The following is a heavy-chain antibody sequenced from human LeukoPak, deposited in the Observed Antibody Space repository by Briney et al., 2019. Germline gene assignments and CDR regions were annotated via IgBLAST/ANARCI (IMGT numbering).Heavy chain of an antibody. CDR3: ARVWACSSTSCYDY. V-gene: IGHV3-48*01. CDR1: GFTFSSYA. Sequence: GGSLRLSCAASGFTFSSYAMSWVRQAPGKGLEWVSYISSSSSTIYYADSVKGRFTISRDNAKNSLYLQMNSLRAEDTAVYYCARVWACSSTSCYDYWGQGTLVTVSS. CDR2: ISSSSSTI. D-gene: IGHD2-2*01. J-gene: IGHJ4*02.